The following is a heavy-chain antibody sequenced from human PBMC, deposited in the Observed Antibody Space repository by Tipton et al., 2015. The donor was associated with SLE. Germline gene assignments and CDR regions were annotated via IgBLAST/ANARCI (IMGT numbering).Heavy chain of an antibody. V-gene: IGHV4-34*01. D-gene: IGHD3-3*01. Sequence: TLSLTCAVYGGSFSGHYWSWIRQPPGKGLEWIGEINHSGSTNYNPSLKSRVTISVDTSKNQFSLKLSSVTAADTAVYYCARVESYYYYYMDVWGKGTTVTVSS. CDR2: INHSGST. J-gene: IGHJ6*03. CDR3: ARVESYYYYYMDV. CDR1: GGSFSGHY.